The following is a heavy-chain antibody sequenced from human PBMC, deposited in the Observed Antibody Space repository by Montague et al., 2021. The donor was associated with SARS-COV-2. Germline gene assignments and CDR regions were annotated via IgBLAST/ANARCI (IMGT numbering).Heavy chain of an antibody. CDR2: SSGSDGGT. D-gene: IGHD3-10*01. V-gene: IGHV3-23*01. Sequence: CLRLSCAASGFTFSNSAMNWVRQAPGKGLEWVSGSSGSDGGTHYADSVKGRFTISRDNSKNVLYLQMNSLRAEDTALYYCAKDSYYYGLGYGMDVWGQGTTVTVSS. J-gene: IGHJ6*02. CDR1: GFTFSNSA. CDR3: AKDSYYYGLGYGMDV.